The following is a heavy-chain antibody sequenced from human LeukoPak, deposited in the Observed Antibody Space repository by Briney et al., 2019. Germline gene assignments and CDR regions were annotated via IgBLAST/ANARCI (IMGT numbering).Heavy chain of an antibody. CDR1: GFTVTSNY. V-gene: IGHV3-53*01. D-gene: IGHD2-21*01. CDR2: IYSAGSA. J-gene: IGHJ4*02. CDR3: ASSDDHDSYWYYLNF. Sequence: AGGSLRLSCTVSGFTVTSNYLVWVRRAPGKGLEWVSIIYSAGSAYYADSVKGRFTVSRDNSKNTLYLQMNRLRVEDAAVYYCASSDDHDSYWYYLNFWGQGTLVTVSS.